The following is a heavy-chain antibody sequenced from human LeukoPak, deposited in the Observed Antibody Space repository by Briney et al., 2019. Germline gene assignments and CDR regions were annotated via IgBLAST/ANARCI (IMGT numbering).Heavy chain of an antibody. CDR3: ARHFYIIVVPAAMYWFDP. D-gene: IGHD2-2*01. V-gene: IGHV4-59*08. CDR1: GFTLSSYS. CDR2: IYYSGST. Sequence: GSLRLSCAASGFTLSSYSMNWIRQPPGKGLEWIGYIYYSGSTNYNPSLKSRVTISVDTSKNQFSLKLSSVTAADTAVYYCARHFYIIVVPAAMYWFDPWGQGTLVTVSS. J-gene: IGHJ5*02.